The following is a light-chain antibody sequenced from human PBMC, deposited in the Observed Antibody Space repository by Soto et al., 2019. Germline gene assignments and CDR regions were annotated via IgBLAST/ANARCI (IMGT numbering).Light chain of an antibody. CDR1: QDISGH. CDR3: QELDSYPPGA. J-gene: IGKJ1*01. CDR2: ATS. Sequence: DIHLAQSPSFLSASVGDRVTITCRASQDISGHLAWYQKKPGKAPQLLIYATSTLQYGVPSRFSGSASGTEFTLTINSLQPEDFATYFCQELDSYPPGAFGQGTKVDI. V-gene: IGKV1-9*01.